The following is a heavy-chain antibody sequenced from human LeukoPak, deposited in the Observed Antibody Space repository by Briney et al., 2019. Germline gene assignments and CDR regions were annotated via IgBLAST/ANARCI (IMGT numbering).Heavy chain of an antibody. CDR3: ARHPPTTVTYNWFDP. Sequence: SETLSLTCTVSGGSISSSSYYWGWIRQPPGKGLEWMGSIYYSGSTYYNPSLKSRVTISVDPSKNQFSLKLSSVTAADTAVYYCARHPPTTVTYNWFDPWGQGTLVTVSS. V-gene: IGHV4-39*01. D-gene: IGHD4-17*01. J-gene: IGHJ5*02. CDR2: IYYSGST. CDR1: GGSISSSSYY.